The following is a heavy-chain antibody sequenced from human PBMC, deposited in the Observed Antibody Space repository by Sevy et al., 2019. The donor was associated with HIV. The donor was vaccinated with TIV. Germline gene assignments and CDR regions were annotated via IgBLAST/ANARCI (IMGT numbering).Heavy chain of an antibody. Sequence: GGSLRLSCAVSGFTFNAYDMHWVRQAPGKGLEYMALISYDGGKKYYADSVKGRFTISRDNSENTLYLQMNNLRADDTAVYYCAKDLYYDILTGDATDAFDMWGQGTMVTVSS. CDR3: AKDLYYDILTGDATDAFDM. CDR1: GFTFNAYD. J-gene: IGHJ3*02. V-gene: IGHV3-30*18. D-gene: IGHD3-9*01. CDR2: ISYDGGKK.